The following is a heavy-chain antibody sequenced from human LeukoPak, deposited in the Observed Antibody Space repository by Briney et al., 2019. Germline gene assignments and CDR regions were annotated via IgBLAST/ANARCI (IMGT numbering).Heavy chain of an antibody. V-gene: IGHV3-48*01. CDR1: GFTFSSYS. J-gene: IGHJ4*02. CDR2: ISSSSSTI. D-gene: IGHD4-17*01. Sequence: GGSLGLSCEASGFTFSSYSMNWVRQAPGKGLEWVSYISSSSSTIYYADSVKGRFTISRDNAKNSLYLQMNSLRAEDTAVYYCARNGDYLIDYWGQGTLVTVSS. CDR3: ARNGDYLIDY.